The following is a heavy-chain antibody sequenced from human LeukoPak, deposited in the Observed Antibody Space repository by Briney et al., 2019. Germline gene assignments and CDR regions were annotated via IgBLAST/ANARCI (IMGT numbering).Heavy chain of an antibody. CDR1: GDSMSSRGYY. J-gene: IGHJ4*02. Sequence: PSETLSLTCTVSGDSMSSRGYYWGWIRQPPGKGLEWIGSVYSGGNTYYSPSLKSRVTISMNTSKNQFSLKLSSVTAADTAVYYCARVGRLLWFGESDYFDYWGQGTLVTVSS. D-gene: IGHD3-10*01. CDR3: ARVGRLLWFGESDYFDY. V-gene: IGHV4-39*07. CDR2: VYSGGNT.